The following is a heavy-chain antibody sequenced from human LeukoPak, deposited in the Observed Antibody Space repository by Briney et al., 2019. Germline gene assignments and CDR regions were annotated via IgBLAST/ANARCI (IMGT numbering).Heavy chain of an antibody. J-gene: IGHJ6*02. D-gene: IGHD4-17*01. CDR1: GYTFTSYD. Sequence: ASVKVSYKASGYTFTSYDIKWVRQATGQGLEWMGWMNPNSGNTGYAQKFQGRVTMTRNTSISTAYMELSSLRSQDTAVYYCARGYYGDYYYGMDVWGQGTTVTVSS. CDR2: MNPNSGNT. CDR3: ARGYYGDYYYGMDV. V-gene: IGHV1-8*01.